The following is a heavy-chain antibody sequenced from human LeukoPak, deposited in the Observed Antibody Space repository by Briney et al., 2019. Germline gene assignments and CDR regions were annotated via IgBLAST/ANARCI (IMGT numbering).Heavy chain of an antibody. CDR2: INPNSGGT. CDR3: ARGRLSAGWEIRPKFDY. CDR1: GYIFSSYF. J-gene: IGHJ4*02. V-gene: IGHV1-2*02. Sequence: GASVKVSCKASGYIFSSYFMHWVRQAPGQGLEWMGWINPNSGGTKYAQKFQGRVTMTRDMSISTAYMELRRLRSDDTAVYNCARGRLSAGWEIRPKFDYWGQGTLVTVSS. D-gene: IGHD1-26*01.